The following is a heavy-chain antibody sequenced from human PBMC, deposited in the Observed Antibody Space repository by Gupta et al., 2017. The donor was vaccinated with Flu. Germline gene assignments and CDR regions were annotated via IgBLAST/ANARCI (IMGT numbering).Heavy chain of an antibody. D-gene: IGHD1-7*01. CDR3: AKGGRHNWNFDGDY. Sequence: QVQLVQSGGGVVLPGSSLRLSCAASGFIFSDYGMHWVRQVPGKVLEWMAVMSDDGSNQWYADSVRGRFTISRDNSENTLILQMNSLRRDDTAVYYCAKGGRHNWNFDGDYWGQGTLVTVSS. V-gene: IGHV3-30*18. J-gene: IGHJ4*02. CDR1: GFIFSDYG. CDR2: MSDDGSNQ.